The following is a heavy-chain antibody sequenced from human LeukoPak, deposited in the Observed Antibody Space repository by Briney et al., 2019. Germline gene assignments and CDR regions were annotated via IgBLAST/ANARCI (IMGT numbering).Heavy chain of an antibody. CDR2: MNPNSGNT. CDR1: GYTFTSYD. J-gene: IGHJ6*02. D-gene: IGHD3-22*01. CDR3: ARSLIVVVLSSYCYYYGMDV. V-gene: IGHV1-8*01. Sequence: ASVKVSCKASGYTFTSYDINWVRQATGQGLEWMGWMNPNSGNTGYAQKFQGRVTMTRNTSISTAYMELSSLRSEDTAVYYCARSLIVVVLSSYCYYYGMDVWGQGTTVTVSS.